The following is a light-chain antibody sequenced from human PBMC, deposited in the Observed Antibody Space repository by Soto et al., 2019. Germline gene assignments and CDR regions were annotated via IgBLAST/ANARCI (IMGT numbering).Light chain of an antibody. CDR3: CSYAYDNGWL. CDR2: EGS. V-gene: IGLV2-23*01. CDR1: SGDVLSYDG. J-gene: IGLJ3*02. Sequence: QSALTQPASVSGSPGQSITISCTGPSGDVLSYDGVSWYQHHPGKAPKLIVYEGSKRPSGVSNRVSGPKSGHMAYLTISGLQAEYEADYYCCSYAYDNGWLFGGGTQLTVL.